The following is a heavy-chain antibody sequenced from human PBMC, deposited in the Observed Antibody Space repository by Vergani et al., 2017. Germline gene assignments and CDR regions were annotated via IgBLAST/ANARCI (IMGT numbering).Heavy chain of an antibody. J-gene: IGHJ3*01. D-gene: IGHD2-2*01. CDR1: VFDFSSYI. CDR2: VSTGTKSQ. CDR3: AREYSSTSGRAFDF. Sequence: QLVESGGGWVQPGGSLRLSCVVSVFDFSSYIMNWVRQAPGKGLEWVSFVSTGTKSQSYAESVKGRFTISRDSAKNSLYLQMDSLRAEDTAVYYCAREYSSTSGRAFDFWGQGTKVTVSS. V-gene: IGHV3-48*01.